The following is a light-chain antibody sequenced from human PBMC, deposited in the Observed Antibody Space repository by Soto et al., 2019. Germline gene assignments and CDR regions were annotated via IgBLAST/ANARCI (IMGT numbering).Light chain of an antibody. V-gene: IGKV1-8*01. Sequence: AIRMTQSPSSLSSSAGVRVAIACRASQDVGRYLAWYQQKPGQAPKLLIYGASTLQSGVPSRFSGGGSWTDFSLTISCLQTEDFATYYCQHYKNYPWTFGQGTKVDIK. CDR3: QHYKNYPWT. CDR2: GAS. CDR1: QDVGRY. J-gene: IGKJ1*01.